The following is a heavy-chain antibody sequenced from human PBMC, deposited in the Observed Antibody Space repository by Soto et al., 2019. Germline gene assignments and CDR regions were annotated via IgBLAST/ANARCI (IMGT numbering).Heavy chain of an antibody. CDR2: AIPIFVQA. CDR3: ARGGDIVLVPTAISWYDL. Sequence: QASGQRHKWMGGAIPIFVQATYAKKFQGRVTITADESTSTAYMELSSLRSEDTAVYYCARGGDIVLVPTAISWYDLRGQRTLVTVSS. J-gene: IGHJ5*02. V-gene: IGHV1-69*01. D-gene: IGHD2-2*02.